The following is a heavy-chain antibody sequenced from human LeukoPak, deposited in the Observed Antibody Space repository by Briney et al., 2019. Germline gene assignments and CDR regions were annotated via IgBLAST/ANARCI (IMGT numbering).Heavy chain of an antibody. CDR2: MNPNSGYI. CDR1: GYTFTSYD. Sequence: ASVKVSCKASGYTFTSYDINGVRQATGQGLEWMGWMNPNSGYIGYAQRFQGRVTMTRNISIGTAYMELSSLRSEDTAVYYCARARDAGGSDWGQGTLVTVSS. V-gene: IGHV1-8*01. J-gene: IGHJ4*02. D-gene: IGHD3-16*01. CDR3: ARARDAGGSD.